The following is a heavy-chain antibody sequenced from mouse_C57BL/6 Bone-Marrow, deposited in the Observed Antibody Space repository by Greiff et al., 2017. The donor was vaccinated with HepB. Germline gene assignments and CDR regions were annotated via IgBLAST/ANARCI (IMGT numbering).Heavy chain of an antibody. Sequence: VQGVESGPELVKPGASVKISCKASGYAFSSSWMNWVKQRPGKGLEWIGRIYPGDGDTNYNGKFKGKATLTADKSSSTAYMQRSSLTSEDSAVYFCARNDGYYEDWYFDVWGTGTTVTVSS. D-gene: IGHD2-3*01. J-gene: IGHJ1*03. CDR2: IYPGDGDT. V-gene: IGHV1-82*01. CDR1: GYAFSSSW. CDR3: ARNDGYYEDWYFDV.